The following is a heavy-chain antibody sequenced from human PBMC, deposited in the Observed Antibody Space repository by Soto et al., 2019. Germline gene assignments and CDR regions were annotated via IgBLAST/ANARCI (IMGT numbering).Heavy chain of an antibody. J-gene: IGHJ6*02. V-gene: IGHV3-23*01. CDR3: AKARHDVAYGMDV. CDR2: ISGSGGST. CDR1: GFTFSSYA. D-gene: IGHD3-3*01. Sequence: PGGSLRLSCAASGFTFSSYAMNWVRQAPGEGLERVSGISGSGGSTYYADSVKGRFTISRDNSKNTLHLQMNSLRDEDTAVYYCAKARHDVAYGMDVWGQGTTVTVSS.